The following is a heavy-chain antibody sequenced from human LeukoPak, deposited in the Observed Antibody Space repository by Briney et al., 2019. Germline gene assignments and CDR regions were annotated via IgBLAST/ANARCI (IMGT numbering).Heavy chain of an antibody. D-gene: IGHD3-3*01. Sequence: ASVKVSCKASGYTFTSYGISWVRQAPGQGLEWMGWISAYNGNTNYAQKLQGRVTMTTDTSTSTAYMELRSLRSDDTAVYYCARDLPYYDFWSGSINLYYYGMDVWGQGTTVTVSS. V-gene: IGHV1-18*01. CDR1: GYTFTSYG. J-gene: IGHJ6*02. CDR2: ISAYNGNT. CDR3: ARDLPYYDFWSGSINLYYYGMDV.